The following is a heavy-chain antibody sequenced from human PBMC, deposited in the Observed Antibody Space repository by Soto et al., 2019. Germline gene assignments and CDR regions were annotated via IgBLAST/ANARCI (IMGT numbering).Heavy chain of an antibody. Sequence: EVQLLESGGGSVQPGGSLRLSCAASGFTFSSYAMHWVRRPPGKGLEWVSSISGSGGTAYYADSVKGRFSISRDSLVNTLYLQMNSLRAEDTAVYYFAKGRGQNWNSDYWGQGTLVTVSP. CDR2: ISGSGGTA. CDR1: GFTFSSYA. J-gene: IGHJ4*02. CDR3: AKGRGQNWNSDY. D-gene: IGHD1-7*01. V-gene: IGHV3-23*01.